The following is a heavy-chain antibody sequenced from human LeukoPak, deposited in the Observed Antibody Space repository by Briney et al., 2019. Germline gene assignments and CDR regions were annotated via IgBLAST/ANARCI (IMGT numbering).Heavy chain of an antibody. D-gene: IGHD4-23*01. J-gene: IGHJ4*02. CDR1: GFTFSSYE. V-gene: IGHV3-48*03. CDR2: ISSSGSTI. Sequence: GGSLRLSCAASGFTFSSYEMNWVRQAPGKGLEWVPYISSSGSTIYYADSVKGRFTISRDNAKNSLYLQMNSLRAEDTAVYYCARDDYGGLDYWGQGTLVTVSS. CDR3: ARDDYGGLDY.